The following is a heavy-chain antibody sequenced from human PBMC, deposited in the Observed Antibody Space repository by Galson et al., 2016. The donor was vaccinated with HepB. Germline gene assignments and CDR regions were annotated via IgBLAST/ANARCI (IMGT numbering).Heavy chain of an antibody. Sequence: SLRLSCAVSGLTFSNYWMSWVRQAPGKGPEWVANIRQDGNEKFYVDSVKGRFTISRDNAKNSLYLQMNSLSAEDTAVYYCARDNSPTRGDFLLWYYWGQGTLVTVSS. V-gene: IGHV3-7*03. CDR2: IRQDGNEK. D-gene: IGHD2-21*01. CDR1: GLTFSNYW. J-gene: IGHJ4*02. CDR3: ARDNSPTRGDFLLWYY.